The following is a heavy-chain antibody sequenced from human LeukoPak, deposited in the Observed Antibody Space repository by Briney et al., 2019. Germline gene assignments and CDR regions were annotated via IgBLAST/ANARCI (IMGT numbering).Heavy chain of an antibody. CDR1: GFTFITYS. V-gene: IGHV3-21*01. CDR2: ISSGSGYI. D-gene: IGHD1-26*01. J-gene: IGHJ4*02. CDR3: ARGLVGTTSVYFDY. Sequence: PGGSLRLSCAVSGFTFITYSTNWVCQAPGKGLEWVSSISSGSGYIYQADSVKGRFTISRDNAKNSLYLQMNSLRAEDTAVYYCARGLVGTTSVYFDYWGQGTLVTVSS.